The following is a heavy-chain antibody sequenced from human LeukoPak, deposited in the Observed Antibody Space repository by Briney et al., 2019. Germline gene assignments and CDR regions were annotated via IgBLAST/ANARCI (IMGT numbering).Heavy chain of an antibody. CDR3: ARGLSYSGYDYNWYFDL. J-gene: IGHJ2*01. CDR2: IGTAGDT. V-gene: IGHV3-13*01. D-gene: IGHD5-12*01. Sequence: GGSLRLSRAASGFTFSSYDMHWVRHATGKGLEWVSAIGTAGDTYYPGSVKGRFTISRENAKNSLYLQMNSLRAGDTAVYYCARGLSYSGYDYNWYFDLWGRSTLVTVSS. CDR1: GFTFSSYD.